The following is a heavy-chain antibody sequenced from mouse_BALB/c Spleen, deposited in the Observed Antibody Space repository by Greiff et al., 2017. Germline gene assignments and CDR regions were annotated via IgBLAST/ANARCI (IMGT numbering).Heavy chain of an antibody. Sequence: EVKLMESGAELVRPGSSVKISCKASGYTFTSYVMHWVKQKPGQGLEWIGYINPYNDGTKYNEKFKGKATLTSDKSSSTAYMELSSLTSEDSAVYYCARWDWDLFAYWGQGTLVTVSA. V-gene: IGHV1-14*01. D-gene: IGHD4-1*01. CDR1: GYTFTSYV. J-gene: IGHJ3*01. CDR2: INPYNDGT. CDR3: ARWDWDLFAY.